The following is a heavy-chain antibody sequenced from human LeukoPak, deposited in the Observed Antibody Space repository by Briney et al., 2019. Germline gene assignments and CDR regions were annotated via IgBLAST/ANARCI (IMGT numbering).Heavy chain of an antibody. V-gene: IGHV4-34*01. CDR2: INHSGST. Sequence: SETLSLTCAVYGGSFSDYYWSWIRQPPGKGLEWVGEINHSGSTNYNPSLKTRVTISLDTYNNYFSLKLNSVTAADTAVYYCARDTEMSAVFDSWGQGTLVTVSS. CDR3: ARDTEMSAVFDS. J-gene: IGHJ4*02. CDR1: GGSFSDYY. D-gene: IGHD5-18*01.